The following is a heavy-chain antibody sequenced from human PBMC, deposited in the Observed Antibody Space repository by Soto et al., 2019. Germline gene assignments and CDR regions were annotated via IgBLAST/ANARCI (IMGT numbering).Heavy chain of an antibody. J-gene: IGHJ4*02. CDR3: ARDLQLWSNSHFDY. D-gene: IGHD5-18*01. CDR2: INAGNGNT. V-gene: IGHV1-3*01. Sequence: QVQLVQSGAEVKKPGASVKVSCKASGYTFTSNTIHWVRQAPGQRLEWMGWINAGNGNTKYSQNFQGRVTITRDTSASTAYMELSSLRSGDTAVYYCARDLQLWSNSHFDYWGQGTLVTVSS. CDR1: GYTFTSNT.